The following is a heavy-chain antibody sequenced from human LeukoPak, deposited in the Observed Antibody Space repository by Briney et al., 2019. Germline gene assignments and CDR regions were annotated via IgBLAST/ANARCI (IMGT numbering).Heavy chain of an antibody. V-gene: IGHV4-59*12. D-gene: IGHD3-10*01. Sequence: SETLSLTCTVSGGSISSYYWSWIRQPPGKGLEWIGYIYYSGSTNYNPSLKSRVTISVDTSKNQFSLKLSSVTAADTAVYYCARDGGNYYGSGSPYWGQGTLVTVSS. J-gene: IGHJ4*02. CDR3: ARDGGNYYGSGSPY. CDR2: IYYSGST. CDR1: GGSISSYY.